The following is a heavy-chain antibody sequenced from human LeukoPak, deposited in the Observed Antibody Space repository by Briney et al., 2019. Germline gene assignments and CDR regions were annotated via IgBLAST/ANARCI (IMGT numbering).Heavy chain of an antibody. CDR3: ARHSNHYYDSSFYYGMDV. CDR2: IWYDGSNK. CDR1: GFTFSSYG. D-gene: IGHD3-22*01. J-gene: IGHJ6*02. Sequence: PGGSLRLSCAASGFTFSSYGMHWVRQAPGKGLEWVAVIWYDGSNKYYADSVKGLFTISRDNSKNTLYLQMNSLRAEDTAVYYCARHSNHYYDSSFYYGMDVWGQGTTVTVSS. V-gene: IGHV3-33*01.